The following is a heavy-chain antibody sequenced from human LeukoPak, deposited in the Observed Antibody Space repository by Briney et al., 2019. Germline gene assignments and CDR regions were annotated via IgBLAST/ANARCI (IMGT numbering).Heavy chain of an antibody. D-gene: IGHD6-19*01. CDR1: GFTFSNAW. J-gene: IGHJ4*02. CDR2: IKSKTDGGTT. CDR3: TTDLGYSSGWTDY. Sequence: GGSLRLSRAASGFTFSNAWMSWVRQAPGKGLEWVGRIKSKTDGGTTDYAAPVKGRFTISRDDSKNTLYLQMNSLKTEDTAVYYCTTDLGYSSGWTDYWGQGTLVTVSS. V-gene: IGHV3-15*01.